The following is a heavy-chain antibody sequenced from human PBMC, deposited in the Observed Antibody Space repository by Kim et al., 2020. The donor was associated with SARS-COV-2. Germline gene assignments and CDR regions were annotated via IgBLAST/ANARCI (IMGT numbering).Heavy chain of an antibody. CDR3: AKERGDFGAPGGYLNY. Sequence: GGSLRLSCATSGFTFEDYAIHWVRQTPGKSLEWISLISGDGSDTCYAASVKGRFTVSRDHSRNSLFLQMNTLTAEDTALYFCAKERGDFGAPGGYLNYWGQGALVTVSS. CDR2: ISGDGSDT. CDR1: GFTFEDYA. J-gene: IGHJ4*02. V-gene: IGHV3-43*02. D-gene: IGHD4-17*01.